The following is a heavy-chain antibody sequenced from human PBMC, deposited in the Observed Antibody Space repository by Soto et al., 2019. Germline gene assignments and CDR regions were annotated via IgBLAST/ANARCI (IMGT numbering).Heavy chain of an antibody. CDR2: IWYDGSNK. V-gene: IGHV3-33*01. J-gene: IGHJ4*02. CDR3: ARDGGYDSSGYNLGY. D-gene: IGHD3-22*01. CDR1: GFTFSSYG. Sequence: GGSLRLSCAASGFTFSSYGMHWVRQAPGKGLEWVAVIWYDGSNKYYADSVKGRFTISRDNSKNTLYLQMNSLRAEDTAVYYCARDGGYDSSGYNLGYWGQGTLVTVSS.